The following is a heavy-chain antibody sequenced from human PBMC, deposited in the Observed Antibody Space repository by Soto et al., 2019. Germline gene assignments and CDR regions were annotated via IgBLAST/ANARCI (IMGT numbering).Heavy chain of an antibody. CDR3: ARSLGLEYYYGMDV. D-gene: IGHD1-1*01. V-gene: IGHV1-69*12. CDR2: IIPIFGTA. CDR1: GGTFSTYA. J-gene: IGHJ6*02. Sequence: QVQLVQSGAEVKKPGSSVMVSCKASGGTFSTYAISWVRQAPGQGLEWMGGIIPIFGTASYAQKFQGRGPMTADESTSTAHMELRSLTSEDTAVYYCARSLGLEYYYGMDVWGQGTTVTVSS.